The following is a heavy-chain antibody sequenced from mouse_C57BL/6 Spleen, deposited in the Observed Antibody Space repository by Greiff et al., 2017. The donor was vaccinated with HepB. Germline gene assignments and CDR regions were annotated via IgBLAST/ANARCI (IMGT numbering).Heavy chain of an antibody. CDR3: ARDLNYDYDEKAWFAY. J-gene: IGHJ3*01. V-gene: IGHV3-6*01. D-gene: IGHD2-4*01. Sequence: EVQLVESGPGLVKPSQSLSLTCSVTGYSITSGYYWNWIRQFPGNKLEWMGYISYDGSNNYNPSLKNRISITRDTSKNQFFLKLNSVTTEDTATYYCARDLNYDYDEKAWFAYWGQGTLVTVSA. CDR1: GYSITSGYY. CDR2: ISYDGSN.